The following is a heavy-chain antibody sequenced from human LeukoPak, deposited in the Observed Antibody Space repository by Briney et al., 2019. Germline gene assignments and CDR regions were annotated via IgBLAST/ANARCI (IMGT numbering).Heavy chain of an antibody. CDR1: GYTFTSYD. V-gene: IGHV1-8*01. CDR2: MNPNSGNT. Sequence: ASVKVSCKASGYTFTSYDINWVRQATGQGLEWMGWMNPNSGNTAYAQKFQGRVTMTRNTSISTAYMELSSLRSEDTAVYYCARARLAVSGNYFENWGQGTLVTVSS. CDR3: ARARLAVSGNYFEN. J-gene: IGHJ4*02. D-gene: IGHD6-19*01.